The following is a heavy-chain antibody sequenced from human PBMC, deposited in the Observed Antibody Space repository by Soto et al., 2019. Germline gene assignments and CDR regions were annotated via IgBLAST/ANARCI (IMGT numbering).Heavy chain of an antibody. CDR1: GGSISSGGYY. J-gene: IGHJ5*02. CDR2: MFYNGNT. V-gene: IGHV4-61*08. D-gene: IGHD6-13*01. CDR3: ARSFTGYISSWGCFDP. Sequence: SETLSLTCTVSGGSISSGGYYWGWIRQPPGKGLEYIGLMFYNGNTYYNPSLKSRVTVSLDTSKSQFSLKLTSVTAADTAVYYCARSFTGYISSWGCFDPWGRGTLVTVSS.